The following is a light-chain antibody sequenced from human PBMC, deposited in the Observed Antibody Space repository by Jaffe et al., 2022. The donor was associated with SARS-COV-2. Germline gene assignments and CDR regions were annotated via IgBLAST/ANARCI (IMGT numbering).Light chain of an antibody. V-gene: IGKV3-15*01. Sequence: ETVMTQSPATLSVSPGERATLSCRASQSVNRNLAWYQQKPGQAPRLLIYDASTRATGIPGRFSGSGSGTEFTLTISSLQSEDFAVYYCQQYNNWPRTFGQGTKVDIK. J-gene: IGKJ1*01. CDR3: QQYNNWPRT. CDR1: QSVNRN. CDR2: DAS.